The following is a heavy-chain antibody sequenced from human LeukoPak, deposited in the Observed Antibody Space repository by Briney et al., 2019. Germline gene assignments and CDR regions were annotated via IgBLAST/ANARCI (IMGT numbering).Heavy chain of an antibody. CDR2: INPTSGGT. J-gene: IGHJ4*02. CDR3: ARLVGLSTTASY. D-gene: IGHD5/OR15-5a*01. Sequence: GASVKVSCKASRYTFIGYYLHWVRQAPGQGLEWMGWINPTSGGTNYAQKFQDRVTMTRDTSINTAYMELSRLTSDDTAVYYCARLVGLSTTASYWGQGTLVIVSS. CDR1: RYTFIGYY. V-gene: IGHV1-2*02.